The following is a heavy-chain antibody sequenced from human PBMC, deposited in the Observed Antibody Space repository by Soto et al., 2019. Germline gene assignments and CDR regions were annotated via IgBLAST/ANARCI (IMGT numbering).Heavy chain of an antibody. V-gene: IGHV3-64*01. Sequence: EVQLAESGGGLAQPGGSLRLSCAASGFTLSGYAMDWVRQAPGKGLEYVSCISSNGVGTYYANSVQGRFTISRDNSKITVYLKMSSLRPEDMAVYYCAGRARPDFYYLDVWGKGTTVTVSS. CDR2: ISSNGVGT. CDR1: GFTLSGYA. CDR3: AGRARPDFYYLDV. J-gene: IGHJ6*03. D-gene: IGHD6-6*01.